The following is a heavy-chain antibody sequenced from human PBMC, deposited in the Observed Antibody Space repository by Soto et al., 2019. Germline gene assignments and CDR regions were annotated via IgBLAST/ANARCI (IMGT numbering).Heavy chain of an antibody. Sequence: EVHLVESGGGLVKPGGSLRLSCAASGFPFISYYMIWVRQTPGKGLEWVSSISTDSRYIYYGDSVRGRFTISRDNAKNSLYLQMNSLRVEDTAVYYCASGSDYNYMDIWGKGAPVTVSS. D-gene: IGHD5-12*01. V-gene: IGHV3-21*01. CDR3: ASGSDYNYMDI. CDR2: ISTDSRYI. CDR1: GFPFISYY. J-gene: IGHJ6*03.